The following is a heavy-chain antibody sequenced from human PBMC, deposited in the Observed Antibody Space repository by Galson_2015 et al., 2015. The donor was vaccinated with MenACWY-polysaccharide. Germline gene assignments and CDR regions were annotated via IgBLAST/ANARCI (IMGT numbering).Heavy chain of an antibody. CDR1: GFTFSTYS. CDR3: ARDSGIAGADDY. J-gene: IGHJ4*02. D-gene: IGHD6-13*01. V-gene: IGHV3-48*02. Sequence: SLRLSCAASGFTFSTYSMTWARQAPGKGLEWVSYINGGSSTICYADSVKGRFTISRDNAKNSLYLQMNSLRDDDTAVYYCARDSGIAGADDYWGQGTLVTVSS. CDR2: INGGSSTI.